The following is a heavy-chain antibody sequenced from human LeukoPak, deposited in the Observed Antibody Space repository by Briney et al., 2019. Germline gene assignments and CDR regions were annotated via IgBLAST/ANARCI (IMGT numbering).Heavy chain of an antibody. CDR1: GFTFSSYS. J-gene: IGHJ4*02. V-gene: IGHV3-21*01. CDR3: ARETGSAVGSTDFDY. D-gene: IGHD4-17*01. Sequence: GGSLRLSCAASGFTFSSYSMNWVRQAPGKGLEWVSSISSSSSYIYYADSVKGRFTISRDNSKNTMYLQMNSLRTEDTAVYYCARETGSAVGSTDFDYWGQGTLVTVSS. CDR2: ISSSSSYI.